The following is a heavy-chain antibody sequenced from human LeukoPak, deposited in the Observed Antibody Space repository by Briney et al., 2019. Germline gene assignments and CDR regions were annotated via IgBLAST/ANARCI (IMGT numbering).Heavy chain of an antibody. D-gene: IGHD3-10*01. CDR3: ARVDWFYYGSGNSYYFDY. J-gene: IGHJ4*02. V-gene: IGHV4-34*01. CDR1: GGSFSGYY. CDR2: INHSGST. Sequence: PSETLCLTRAVYGGSFSGYYWSGIRQPPGKGVEWIGEINHSGSTNYNPSLKSRVTISVDTSKNQFSLKLSSVTAADTAVYYCARVDWFYYGSGNSYYFDYWGQGTVVTVS.